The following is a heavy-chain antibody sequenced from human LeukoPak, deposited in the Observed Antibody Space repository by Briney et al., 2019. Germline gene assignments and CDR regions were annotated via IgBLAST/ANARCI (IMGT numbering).Heavy chain of an antibody. V-gene: IGHV3-23*01. Sequence: GVSLRLSCAASGFSFSTYAMSWVRQAPGQGLEWVSAISGSGKTYYPDSVKGRFTISRDNSKNTLFLQMNGLRAEDTAVYYCAKERDAEGYFDYWGQGTLVTVSS. CDR3: AKERDAEGYFDY. CDR1: GFSFSTYA. J-gene: IGHJ4*02. CDR2: ISGSGKT.